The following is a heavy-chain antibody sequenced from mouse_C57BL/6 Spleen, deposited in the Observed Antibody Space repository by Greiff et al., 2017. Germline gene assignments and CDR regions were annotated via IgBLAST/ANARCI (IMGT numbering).Heavy chain of an antibody. J-gene: IGHJ2*01. D-gene: IGHD2-1*01. V-gene: IGHV5-4*01. CDR3: ARDYGNYDYFDY. Sequence: EVQVVESGGGLVKPGGSLKLSCAASGFTFSSYAMSWVRQTPEKRLEWVATISDGGSYTYYPDNVKGRFTISRDNAKNNLYLQMGHLKSEDTAMYYCARDYGNYDYFDYWGQGTTLTVSS. CDR2: ISDGGSYT. CDR1: GFTFSSYA.